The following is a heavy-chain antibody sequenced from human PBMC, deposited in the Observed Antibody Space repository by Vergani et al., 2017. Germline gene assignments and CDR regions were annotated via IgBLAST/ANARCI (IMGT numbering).Heavy chain of an antibody. CDR3: ARVLRRSYYYYMDV. CDR2: IYYSGST. Sequence: QVQLQESGPGLVKPSENLSLTCTVSGGSISSYYWSWIRQPPGKGLEWIGYIYYSGSTNYNPSLKSRVTISVDTSKNQFSLKLSSVTAADTAVYYCARVLRRSYYYYMDVWGKGTTVTVSS. J-gene: IGHJ6*03. V-gene: IGHV4-59*01. D-gene: IGHD4-23*01. CDR1: GGSISSYY.